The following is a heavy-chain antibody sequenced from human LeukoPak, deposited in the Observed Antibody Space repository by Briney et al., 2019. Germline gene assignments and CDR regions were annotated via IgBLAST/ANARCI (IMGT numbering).Heavy chain of an antibody. CDR2: IDPSDSYT. D-gene: IGHD1-26*01. V-gene: IGHV5-10-1*01. CDR1: GYSFTSYW. J-gene: IGHJ3*02. Sequence: GESLKSSCKGSGYSFTSYWISWVRQMPGKGLEWMGKIDPSDSYTNYSASFQGHVTILADKSFSTAYLQWSSLKASDTAMYYCARYWDLKNAFEIWGHGTMVTVSS. CDR3: ARYWDLKNAFEI.